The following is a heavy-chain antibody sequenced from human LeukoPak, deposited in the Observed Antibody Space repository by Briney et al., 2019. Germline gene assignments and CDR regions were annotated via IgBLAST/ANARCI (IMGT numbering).Heavy chain of an antibody. J-gene: IGHJ5*02. CDR2: IYYSGST. CDR3: ARKTSGYSYGPNWFDP. D-gene: IGHD5-18*01. Sequence: SETLSLTCTVSGGSISSSSYYWGWIRRPPGKGLEWMGGIYYSGSTYYNPSLKSRVTISVDTSKNQFSLKLSSVTAADTAVYYCARKTSGYSYGPNWFDPWGQGTLVTVSS. V-gene: IGHV4-39*01. CDR1: GGSISSSSYY.